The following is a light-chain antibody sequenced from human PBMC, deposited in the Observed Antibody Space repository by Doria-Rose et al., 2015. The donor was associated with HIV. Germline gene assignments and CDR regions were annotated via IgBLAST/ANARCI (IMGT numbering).Light chain of an antibody. Sequence: SVLTQSASVSGFPGQSITVSCTGTSSDIGGYNYVSWYQQHPGKAPKLIIYDVSDRPSGVSNRFSGFKSDNTASLTISGLRAEDEADYYCNSYTNSSSLVVFGTGTKVSVL. J-gene: IGLJ1*01. CDR1: SSDIGGYNY. CDR3: NSYTNSSSLVV. V-gene: IGLV2-14*03. CDR2: DVS.